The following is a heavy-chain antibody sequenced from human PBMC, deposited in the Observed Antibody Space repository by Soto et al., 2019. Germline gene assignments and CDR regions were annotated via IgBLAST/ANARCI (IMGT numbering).Heavy chain of an antibody. D-gene: IGHD6-13*01. CDR2: ISTSSTYI. CDR3: ATSVVIPGTHYFDY. Sequence: PGGSLRLSCAASGFTFSTHSMYWVRQAPGKGLEWVSSISTSSTYIDYSDSVKGRFTISRDNAKNSLFLQMSSLRAEDTAVYFCATSVVIPGTHYFDYWGQGALVTVSS. CDR1: GFTFSTHS. J-gene: IGHJ4*02. V-gene: IGHV3-21*06.